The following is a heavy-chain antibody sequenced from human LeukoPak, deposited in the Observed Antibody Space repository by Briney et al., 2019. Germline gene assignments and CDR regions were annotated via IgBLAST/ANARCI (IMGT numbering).Heavy chain of an antibody. CDR3: ARSYYDNSGSFGF. D-gene: IGHD3-22*01. J-gene: IGHJ4*02. V-gene: IGHV3-30*03. CDR2: ISYDGSNK. CDR1: GFTFSDYG. Sequence: GGSLRLSCAASGFTFSDYGMHWVRQAPGKGLEWVAVISYDGSNKYYADSVKGRFTISRDNAKNSVYLQMSSLRAEDTAVYYCARSYYDNSGSFGFWGQGTLVTVSP.